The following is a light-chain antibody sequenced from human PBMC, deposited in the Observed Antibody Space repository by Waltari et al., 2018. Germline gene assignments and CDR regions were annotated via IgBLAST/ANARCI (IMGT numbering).Light chain of an antibody. V-gene: IGKV1-33*01. CDR2: DAS. CDR1: HDISNY. CDR3: QQYDDLPYT. Sequence: DTQITQSPSSLSASVGDRVTITCQASHDISNYLNWYQQKPGKAPELLIYDASKLETGVPSRFSGSGSGTDFTFTISSLQPEDIATYYCQQYDDLPYTFGQGTKLEIK. J-gene: IGKJ2*01.